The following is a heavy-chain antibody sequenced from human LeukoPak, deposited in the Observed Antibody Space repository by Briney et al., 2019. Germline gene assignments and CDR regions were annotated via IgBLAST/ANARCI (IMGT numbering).Heavy chain of an antibody. J-gene: IGHJ4*02. CDR3: ARDLDY. V-gene: IGHV4-39*07. CDR2: IYYSGST. CDR1: SFTSYW. Sequence: SFTSYWIGWVRQMPGKGLEWMGSIYYSGSTYYNPSLKSRVTISVDTSKNQFSLKLSSVTAADTAVYYCARDLDYWGQGTLVTVSS.